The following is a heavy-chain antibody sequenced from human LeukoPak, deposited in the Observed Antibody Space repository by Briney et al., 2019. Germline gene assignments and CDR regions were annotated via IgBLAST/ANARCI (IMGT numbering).Heavy chain of an antibody. D-gene: IGHD2-21*02. CDR2: IYYSGSP. J-gene: IGHJ6*04. CDR3: ARGKGVVTATNYYYYGMDV. Sequence: SETLSLTCTVSGGSISSYYWSWIRQPPGKGLEWIGYIYYSGSPNYNPSLKSRVTISVDTSKNQFSLKLSSVTAADTAVYYCARGKGVVTATNYYYYGMDVWGKGTTVTVSS. CDR1: GGSISSYY. V-gene: IGHV4-59*01.